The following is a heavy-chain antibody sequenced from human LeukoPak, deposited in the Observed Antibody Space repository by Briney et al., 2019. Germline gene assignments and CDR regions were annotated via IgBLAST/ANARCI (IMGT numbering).Heavy chain of an antibody. Sequence: SETLSLTCTVSGYSISSGYYWAWIRQPPGKGLEWIGSIHHSGNTYYNPSLKSRVTISVDTSKNQFSLKLSSVTAADTAVYYCARDRATTVTTGAFDIWGQGTMVTVSS. J-gene: IGHJ3*02. CDR1: GYSISSGYY. D-gene: IGHD4-17*01. V-gene: IGHV4-38-2*02. CDR3: ARDRATTVTTGAFDI. CDR2: IHHSGNT.